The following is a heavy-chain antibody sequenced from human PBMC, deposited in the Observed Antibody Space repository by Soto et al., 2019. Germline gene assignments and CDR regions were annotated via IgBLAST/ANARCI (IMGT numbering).Heavy chain of an antibody. D-gene: IGHD3-16*02. V-gene: IGHV1-69*13. CDR3: ARLYTSPTYHYYGMDF. J-gene: IGHJ6*02. Sequence: SVKVSCKASGGTFSSYAISWVRQAPGQGLEWMGGIIPIFGTANYAQKFQGRVTITADESTSTAYMELSSLRSEDTAVYYCARLYTSPTYHYYGMDFWGQGTTVTVSS. CDR1: GGTFSSYA. CDR2: IIPIFGTA.